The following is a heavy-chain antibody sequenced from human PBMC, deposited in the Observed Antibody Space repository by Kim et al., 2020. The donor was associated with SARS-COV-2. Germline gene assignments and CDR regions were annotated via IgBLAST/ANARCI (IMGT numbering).Heavy chain of an antibody. D-gene: IGHD2-8*01. CDR3: ARDLVYCTNGVCYYFDY. CDR1: GYTFTGYY. J-gene: IGHJ4*02. V-gene: IGHV1-2*06. Sequence: ASVKVSCKASGYTFTGYYMHWVRQAPGQGLEWMGRINPNSGGTNYAQKFQGRVTMTRDTSISTAYMELSRLRSDDTAVYYCARDLVYCTNGVCYYFDYWGQGTLVTVSS. CDR2: INPNSGGT.